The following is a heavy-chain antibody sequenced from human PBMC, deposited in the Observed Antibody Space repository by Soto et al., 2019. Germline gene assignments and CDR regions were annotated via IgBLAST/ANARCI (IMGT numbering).Heavy chain of an antibody. CDR3: ARVGILWCHSLDPLEI. D-gene: IGHD2-21*01. V-gene: IGHV1-18*01. CDR1: GYTFTSYG. J-gene: IGHJ3*02. CDR2: ISAYNGNT. Sequence: ASVKVSCKASGYTFTSYGISWVRQAPGQGLEWMGWISAYNGNTNYAQKLQGRVTMTTDTSTSTAYMELRGLRSDDTAVYYCARVGILWCHSLDPLEIWGQGTIVPVSS.